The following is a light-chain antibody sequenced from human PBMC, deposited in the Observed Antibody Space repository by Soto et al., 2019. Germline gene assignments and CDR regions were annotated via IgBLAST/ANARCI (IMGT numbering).Light chain of an antibody. CDR1: SSDVGDFNY. Sequence: QSALTQPASVSGSPGRSVTISCTGTSSDVGDFNYVSWYQHLPGRAPKLIIYDVTNRPSGISYRFSDSKSGRTASLTISRLQAEDEADYYCSSYSSSTTHVVFGGGTKLTVL. V-gene: IGLV2-14*03. J-gene: IGLJ2*01. CDR3: SSYSSSTTHVV. CDR2: DVT.